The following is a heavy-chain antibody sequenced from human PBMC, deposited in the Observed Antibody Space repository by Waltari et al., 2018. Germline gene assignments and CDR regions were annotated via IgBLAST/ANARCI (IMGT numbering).Heavy chain of an antibody. CDR3: ARDNEMVQGVIIGGFDY. Sequence: EVQLVESGGGLVQPGGSLRLSCAASGFTFSSYSMNWVRQAPGKGLEWVSYISSSSSTIYYADSVKGRFTISRDNAKNSLYLQMNSLRAEDTAVYYCARDNEMVQGVIIGGFDYWGQGTLVTVSS. V-gene: IGHV3-48*01. J-gene: IGHJ4*02. CDR1: GFTFSSYS. CDR2: ISSSSSTI. D-gene: IGHD3-10*01.